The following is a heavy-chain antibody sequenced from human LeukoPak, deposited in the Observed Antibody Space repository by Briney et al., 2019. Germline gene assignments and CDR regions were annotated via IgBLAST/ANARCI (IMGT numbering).Heavy chain of an antibody. CDR1: GFTFSSYA. D-gene: IGHD3-22*01. Sequence: GGSRRLSCAATGFTFSSYAMSWCRRDPGQGVEAVSALSGSGGSTYYADSVKGRFTISRDNSKNTLYLQMNSLRAEDTAVYYCAKDLRPYYDSSGYAVYWGQGTLVTVSS. J-gene: IGHJ4*02. CDR2: LSGSGGST. V-gene: IGHV3-23*01. CDR3: AKDLRPYYDSSGYAVY.